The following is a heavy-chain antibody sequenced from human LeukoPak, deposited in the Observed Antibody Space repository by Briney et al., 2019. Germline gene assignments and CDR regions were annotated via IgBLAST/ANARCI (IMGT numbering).Heavy chain of an antibody. V-gene: IGHV4-39*01. Sequence: PSETLSLTCTVSGGSISSSSYYWGWIRQPPGKGLEWIGSIYYSGSTYYNPSLKSRVTISVDTSKNQFSLKLSSVTAADTAVYYCARHYYGSGSYMFWGQGTLVTVSS. CDR2: IYYSGST. CDR3: ARHYYGSGSYMF. CDR1: GGSISSSSYY. D-gene: IGHD3-10*01. J-gene: IGHJ4*02.